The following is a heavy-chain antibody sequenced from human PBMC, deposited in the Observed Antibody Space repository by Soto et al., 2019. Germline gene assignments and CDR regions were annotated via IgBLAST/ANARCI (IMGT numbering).Heavy chain of an antibody. CDR3: ARGNHRWLQLWYFYL. V-gene: IGHV1-69*05. D-gene: IGHD5-12*01. Sequence: QVQLVQSGAEVKKPGSSVTVSCKASGGTFSSYTISWVRQAPGQGLEWMGGIIPIFGTANYAQKFQGRITSTSDEYTSTAYMELSSLRSEDTAVYYCARGNHRWLQLWYFYLWGRGTLVTVSS. CDR1: GGTFSSYT. CDR2: IIPIFGTA. J-gene: IGHJ2*01.